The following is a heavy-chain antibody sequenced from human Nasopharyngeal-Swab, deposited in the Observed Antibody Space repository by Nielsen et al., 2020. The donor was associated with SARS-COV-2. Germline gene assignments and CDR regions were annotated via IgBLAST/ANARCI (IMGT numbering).Heavy chain of an antibody. CDR3: ARGYYYDSSGYPLDAFDI. D-gene: IGHD3-22*01. Sequence: GGSLRLSCAASGFTFSSYGMHWVRQAPGKGLEWVAVIWYDGSNKYYADSVKGRFTISRDNSKNTLYLQMNSLRAEDTAVYYCARGYYYDSSGYPLDAFDIWAKGQWSPSLQ. CDR1: GFTFSSYG. J-gene: IGHJ3*02. V-gene: IGHV3-33*01. CDR2: IWYDGSNK.